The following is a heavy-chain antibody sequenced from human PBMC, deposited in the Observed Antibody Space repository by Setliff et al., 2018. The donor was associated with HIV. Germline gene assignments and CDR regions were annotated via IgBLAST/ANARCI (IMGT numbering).Heavy chain of an antibody. J-gene: IGHJ4*02. Sequence: PGGSLRLSCAAPGFTFSSYAMSWVRQAPGKGLEWVSAISSGIGTTYYADSVKGRFTISRDNSKNTLYLQMNSLRAEDTATYYCAKAKTQLWGQGTLVTVSS. CDR2: ISSGIGTT. V-gene: IGHV3-23*01. CDR1: GFTFSSYA. D-gene: IGHD6-13*01. CDR3: AKAKTQL.